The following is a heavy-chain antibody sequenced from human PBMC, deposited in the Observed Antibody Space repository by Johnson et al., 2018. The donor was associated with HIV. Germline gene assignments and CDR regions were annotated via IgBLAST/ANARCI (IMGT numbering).Heavy chain of an antibody. CDR3: ARAPYNWNLGLFDAFDV. Sequence: VQLVESGGGLVQPGGSLRLSCAASGFIFSSYPMHWVRQAPGKGLEWVANIKQDESEKYYVDSVKGRFTISGDNAKNSLFLQMNGLRAEDTAVYYCARAPYNWNLGLFDAFDVWGQGTKVTVSA. V-gene: IGHV3-7*01. J-gene: IGHJ3*01. CDR1: GFIFSSYP. D-gene: IGHD1-7*01. CDR2: IKQDESEK.